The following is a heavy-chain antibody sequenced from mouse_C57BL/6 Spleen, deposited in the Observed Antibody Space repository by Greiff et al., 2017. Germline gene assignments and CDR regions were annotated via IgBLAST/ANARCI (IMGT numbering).Heavy chain of an antibody. D-gene: IGHD1-1*01. J-gene: IGHJ2*01. Sequence: LVESGAELVKPGASVKLSCKASGYTFTEYTIHWVKQRSGQGLEWIGWFYPGSGSIKYNEKFKDKATLTADKSSSTVYMELSRLTSEDSAVYFCARHEEDYYGSSYFDYWGQGTTLTVSS. CDR2: FYPGSGSI. CDR1: GYTFTEYT. V-gene: IGHV1-62-2*01. CDR3: ARHEEDYYGSSYFDY.